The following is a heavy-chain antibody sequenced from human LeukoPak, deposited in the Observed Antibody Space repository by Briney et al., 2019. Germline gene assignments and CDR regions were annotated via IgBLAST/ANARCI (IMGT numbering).Heavy chain of an antibody. V-gene: IGHV4-59*08. D-gene: IGHD1-26*01. Sequence: SETLSLTCTVSGGSISSYYWSWLRQPPGKGLEWIGYIYYSGSTNYNPSLKSRVTISVDTSKNQFSLKLSSVTVADTAVYYCARMGIVGALDYWGQGTLVTVSS. CDR3: ARMGIVGALDY. CDR2: IYYSGST. J-gene: IGHJ4*02. CDR1: GGSISSYY.